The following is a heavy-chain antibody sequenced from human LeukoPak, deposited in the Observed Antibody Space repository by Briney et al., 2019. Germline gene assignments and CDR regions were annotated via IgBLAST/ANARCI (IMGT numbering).Heavy chain of an antibody. CDR3: ATDLSGRQDY. J-gene: IGHJ4*02. CDR2: IDEYGTTI. D-gene: IGHD5-12*01. Sequence: GGSLRLSCAASGFTFSRYLMHWVRQAPGKGLVWVSRIDEYGTTINYADSVKGRFTISRNNAGDTLFLQMNSLRAEDTGVYYCATDLSGRQDYWGQGTLVTVSS. CDR1: GFTFSRYL. V-gene: IGHV3-74*01.